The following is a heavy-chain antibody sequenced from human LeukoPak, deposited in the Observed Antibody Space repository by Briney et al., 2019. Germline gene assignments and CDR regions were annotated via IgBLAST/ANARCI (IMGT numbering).Heavy chain of an antibody. CDR2: INPNSGGT. J-gene: IGHJ4*02. CDR3: ARALYNWNPLVFDY. Sequence: ASVKVSCKASGYTFTGYYMHWVRQAPGQGFEWMGWINPNSGGTNYAQKFQGWVTMTRDTSISTAYMELSRLRSDDTAVYYCARALYNWNPLVFDYWGQGTLVTVSS. D-gene: IGHD1-20*01. V-gene: IGHV1-2*04. CDR1: GYTFTGYY.